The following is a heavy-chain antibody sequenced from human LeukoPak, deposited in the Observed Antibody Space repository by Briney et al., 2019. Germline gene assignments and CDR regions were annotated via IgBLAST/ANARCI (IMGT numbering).Heavy chain of an antibody. CDR2: ISSSGTTV. J-gene: IGHJ4*02. D-gene: IGHD3-10*01. V-gene: IGHV3-48*03. CDR1: GFTFRSYE. CDR3: ARSIKGDSDH. Sequence: GGSLRLSCAASGFTFRSYEMNWVRQAPGKGLDWVSYISSSGTTVYYADSVRGRFTVSRDDGKNSLYLEMNSLRAEDTAVYYCARSIKGDSDHWGQGTLVTVSS.